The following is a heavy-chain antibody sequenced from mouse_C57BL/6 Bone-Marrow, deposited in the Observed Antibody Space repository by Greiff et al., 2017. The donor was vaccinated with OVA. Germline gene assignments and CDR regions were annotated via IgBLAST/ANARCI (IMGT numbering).Heavy chain of an antibody. CDR2: ISNLAYSN. CDR3: AGSYYSNYGFAY. J-gene: IGHJ3*01. D-gene: IGHD2-5*01. Sequence: EVKVVESGGGLVQPGGSLKLSCAASGFTFSDYGMAWVRQAPRKGPEWVAFISNLAYSNYYADTVTGRFTISRENAKNTLYLEMSSLRSEDTAMYYCAGSYYSNYGFAYWGQGTLVTVSA. V-gene: IGHV5-15*01. CDR1: GFTFSDYG.